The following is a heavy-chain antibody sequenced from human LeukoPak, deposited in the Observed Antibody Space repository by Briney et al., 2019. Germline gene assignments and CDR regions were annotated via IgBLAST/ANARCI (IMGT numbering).Heavy chain of an antibody. CDR1: GDSVSRDNAG. Sequence: SQTLSLTCAISGDSVSRDNAGWNWIGQSPSRGLEWLVRTYYRSKFYNDYAISVQGRITIDPDTSRNQLSLQLHSVTPEDTAIYYCVRGQWNPVYYFDSWGQGTQVTVSS. D-gene: IGHD6-19*01. CDR2: TYYRSKFYN. CDR3: VRGQWNPVYYFDS. J-gene: IGHJ4*02. V-gene: IGHV6-1*01.